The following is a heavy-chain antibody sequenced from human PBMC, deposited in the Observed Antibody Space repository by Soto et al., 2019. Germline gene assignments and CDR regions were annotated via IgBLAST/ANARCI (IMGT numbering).Heavy chain of an antibody. V-gene: IGHV4-30-2*01. CDR3: ARGRGGHQPTEVDY. CDR2: IYHSGST. Sequence: SETLSLTCAVSGGSISSGGYSWSWIRQPPGKGLEWIGYIYHSGSTYYNPSLKSRVTISVDRSKNQFSLKLSSVTAADTAVYYCARGRGGHQPTEVDYWGQGTLVTVSS. J-gene: IGHJ4*02. CDR1: GGSISSGGYS. D-gene: IGHD2-15*01.